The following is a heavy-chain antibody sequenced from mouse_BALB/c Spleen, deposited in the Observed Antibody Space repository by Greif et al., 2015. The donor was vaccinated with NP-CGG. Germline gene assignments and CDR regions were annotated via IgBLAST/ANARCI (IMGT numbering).Heavy chain of an antibody. D-gene: IGHD1-1*01. J-gene: IGHJ4*01. CDR2: IWAGGST. Sequence: QVQLQQSGPGLVAPSQSLSITCTVSGFSLTSYGVHWVRQPPGKGLEWLGVIWAGGSTNYNSALMSRLSISKDNSKSQVFSKMNSLQTDDTAMYYCARGPLYGRGAMDYWGQGTSVTVSS. V-gene: IGHV2-9*02. CDR1: GFSLTSYG. CDR3: ARGPLYGRGAMDY.